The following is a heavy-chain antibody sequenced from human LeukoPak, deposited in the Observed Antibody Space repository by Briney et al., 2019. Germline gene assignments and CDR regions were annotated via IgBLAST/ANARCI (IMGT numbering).Heavy chain of an antibody. J-gene: IGHJ6*02. Sequence: GGSLRLSCAASGFTFSTYWMTWVRQAPGEGLEWVANIKEDGSERYYVDSVKGRFTISGDNAKNTLYLQMNSLRAEDTSVYYCTRGSRCSGGGCRNLHYYGLDVWGQGTTVTVSS. CDR3: TRGSRCSGGGCRNLHYYGLDV. CDR1: GFTFSTYW. D-gene: IGHD2-15*01. V-gene: IGHV3-7*01. CDR2: IKEDGSER.